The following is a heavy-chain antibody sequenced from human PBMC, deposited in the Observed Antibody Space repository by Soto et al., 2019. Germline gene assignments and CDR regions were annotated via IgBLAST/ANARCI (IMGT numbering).Heavy chain of an antibody. CDR3: TTFRVVVGGWVMS. V-gene: IGHV3-15*01. J-gene: IGHJ4*02. Sequence: PGWSMRLSCAACGFTFSSYGMRLVRQAPGKGLEWVAVISYDGTTDYAAPVKGRFALSRDDSKNTVYLQMNSLKTEDTAVYYCTTFRVVVGGWVMSWGQGTLVTVSS. CDR1: GFTFSSYG. D-gene: IGHD2-15*01. CDR2: ISYDGTT.